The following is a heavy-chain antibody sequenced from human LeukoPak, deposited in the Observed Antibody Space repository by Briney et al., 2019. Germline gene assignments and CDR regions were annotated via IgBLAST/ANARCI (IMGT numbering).Heavy chain of an antibody. D-gene: IGHD2-15*01. Sequence: SETLSLTCTVSGGSISSGDYYWSWIRQPPGKGLEWIGYIYYSGSTYYNPSLKSRVTISVDTSKNQFSLKLSSVTAADTAVYYCATAGLRGIVVVPGYYFDYWGQGTLVTVSS. CDR3: ATAGLRGIVVVPGYYFDY. CDR1: GGSISSGDYY. CDR2: IYYSGST. J-gene: IGHJ4*02. V-gene: IGHV4-30-4*01.